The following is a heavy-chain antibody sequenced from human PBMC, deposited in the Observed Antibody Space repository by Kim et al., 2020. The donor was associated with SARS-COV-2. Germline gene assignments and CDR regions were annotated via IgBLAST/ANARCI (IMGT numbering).Heavy chain of an antibody. D-gene: IGHD2-2*01. J-gene: IGHJ6*02. CDR2: VIHIFGTE. CDR3: SSFYCSSTSCPTFGVPTYYYYGMDV. CDR1: GGTFRSYA. Sequence: SVKVSCKASGGTFRSYAISWVRQALGQGLEWMGGVIHIFGTENYAQKFQGRVTLTADESTSTAYMELSSLRSEDTAVYYCSSFYCSSTSCPTFGVPTYYYYGMDVWGQGTTVTVSS. V-gene: IGHV1-69*13.